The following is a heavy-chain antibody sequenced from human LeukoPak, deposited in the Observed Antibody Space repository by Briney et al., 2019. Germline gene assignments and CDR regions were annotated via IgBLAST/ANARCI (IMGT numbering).Heavy chain of an antibody. CDR1: GYSFNNYW. J-gene: IGHJ3*01. Sequence: GESLKISCQGSGYSFNNYWIGWMRQMPGNGLEWMGIIHPGDSDIRYSPSFQGLVTISADMSISTAHLPWSSLKASDTAKYYCARQGGSGTFGAFNVWGQGTMVTVSS. V-gene: IGHV5-51*01. D-gene: IGHD3-10*01. CDR2: IHPGDSDI. CDR3: ARQGGSGTFGAFNV.